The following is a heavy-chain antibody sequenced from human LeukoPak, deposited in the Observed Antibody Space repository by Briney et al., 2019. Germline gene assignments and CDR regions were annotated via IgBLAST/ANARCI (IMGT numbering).Heavy chain of an antibody. V-gene: IGHV3-23*01. D-gene: IGHD1-26*01. CDR3: AKDHEREVGATHFDY. Sequence: QPGGSLRLSCAASGFTFSSYAMSWVRQAPGKGLEWVSAISGSGGSTYYADSVKGRFTISRDNSKNTLYLQVNSLRAEDTAVYYCAKDHEREVGATHFDYWGQGTLVTVSS. J-gene: IGHJ4*02. CDR1: GFTFSSYA. CDR2: ISGSGGST.